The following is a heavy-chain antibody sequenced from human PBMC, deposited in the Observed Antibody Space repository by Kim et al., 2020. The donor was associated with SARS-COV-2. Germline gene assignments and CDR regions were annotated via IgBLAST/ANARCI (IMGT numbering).Heavy chain of an antibody. CDR3: ARVRERSSWYNWFDP. J-gene: IGHJ5*02. CDR2: IYYSGST. D-gene: IGHD6-13*01. CDR1: GXXIXSYY. V-gene: IGHV4-59*13. Sequence: SETLSLTCTXXGXXIXSYYWSWXRQPPGKGLEWIGYIYYSGSTNYNSSLKSRVTISVDTSKNQFSLKLSSVTAADTAVYYCARVRERSSWYNWFDPWGQGTLVTVSS.